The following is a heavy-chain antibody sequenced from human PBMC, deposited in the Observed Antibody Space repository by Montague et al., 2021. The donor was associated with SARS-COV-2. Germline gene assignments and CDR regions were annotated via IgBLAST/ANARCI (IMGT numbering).Heavy chain of an antibody. V-gene: IGHV4-34*01. CDR3: ARLGDGVVPSPILGVGPYYSYYYMDV. D-gene: IGHD3-10*01. Sequence: SETLSLTCAVHGGSFSTYSWNWIRQPPGKGLEWIGEIHHGGSTSYNPSLKSRVTISADTSKNQFSPKLTSVAAADTAVYYCARLGDGVVPSPILGVGPYYSYYYMDVWGKGTTVTVSS. J-gene: IGHJ6*03. CDR2: IHHGGST. CDR1: GGSFSTYS.